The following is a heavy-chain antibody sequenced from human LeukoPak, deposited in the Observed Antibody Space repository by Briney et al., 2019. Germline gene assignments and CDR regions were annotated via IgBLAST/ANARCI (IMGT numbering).Heavy chain of an antibody. V-gene: IGHV1-2*06. D-gene: IGHD6-19*01. J-gene: IGHJ4*02. CDR2: INPNSGGT. CDR1: GYTFTGHY. Sequence: ASVKVSCKTSGYTFTGHYMHWVRQAPGQGLEWMGRINPNSGGTNYAQKFQGRVTMTRDTSITTAYMELSSLRSDDTAVYYCARGGERWLVGLDYWGQGTLVTVSS. CDR3: ARGGERWLVGLDY.